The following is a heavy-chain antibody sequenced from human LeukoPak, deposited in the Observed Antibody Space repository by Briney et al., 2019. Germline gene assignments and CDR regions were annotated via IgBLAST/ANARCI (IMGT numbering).Heavy chain of an antibody. CDR1: GFTFSSYW. D-gene: IGHD5-24*01. V-gene: IGHV3-7*01. CDR3: ARVRGDGYNNLNFDY. Sequence: GGSLRLSCAASGFTFSSYWMSWVRQAPGKGLEWVANIKQDGSEKYYVDSVKGRSTISRDNAKNSLYLQMNSLRAEDTAVYYCARVRGDGYNNLNFDYWGQGTLVTVSS. CDR2: IKQDGSEK. J-gene: IGHJ4*02.